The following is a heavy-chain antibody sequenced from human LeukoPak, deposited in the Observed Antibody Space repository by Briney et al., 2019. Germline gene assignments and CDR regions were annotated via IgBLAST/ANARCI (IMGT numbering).Heavy chain of an antibody. CDR2: ITYDGSNK. J-gene: IGHJ6*03. CDR1: GFTLSNYA. D-gene: IGHD3-9*01. CDR3: ARDGYFGSDSVTGAGALGDYYMDV. V-gene: IGHV3-30*04. Sequence: GGSLRLSCTASGFTLSNYAMHWVRQAPGKGLEWVAIITYDGSNKDYADVVKGRFTISRDNSKNTLYLQMNSLRAEDTALYYCARDGYFGSDSVTGAGALGDYYMDVWGKGTTVTVSS.